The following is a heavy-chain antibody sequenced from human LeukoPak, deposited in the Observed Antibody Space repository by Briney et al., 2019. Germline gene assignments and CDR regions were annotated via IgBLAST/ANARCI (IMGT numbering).Heavy chain of an antibody. J-gene: IGHJ4*02. CDR3: ARDGSGSFDY. D-gene: IGHD3-10*01. CDR2: INHSGST. V-gene: IGHV4-34*01. Sequence: SETLSLTCAVYGGSFSGYYWSWIRQPPGKGLEWIGEINHSGSTNYNPSLKSRVTISVDTSKNQFSLKLSSVTAADTAVYYCARDGSGSFDYWGQGTLVTVSS. CDR1: GGSFSGYY.